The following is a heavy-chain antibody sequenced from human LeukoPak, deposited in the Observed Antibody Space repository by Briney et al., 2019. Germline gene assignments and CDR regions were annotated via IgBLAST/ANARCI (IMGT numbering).Heavy chain of an antibody. D-gene: IGHD3-10*01. CDR1: GGSISSSY. J-gene: IGHJ4*02. CDR3: ARGTGLGSGSTGG. V-gene: IGHV4-59*01. CDR2: IYYSGST. Sequence: PSETLSLTCTVSGGSISSSYWSWIRQPPGKGLEWIGYIYYSGSTNYNPSLKSRVTISVDTSKNQFSLKLSSVTAADTAVYYCARGTGLGSGSTGGWGQGTLVTVSP.